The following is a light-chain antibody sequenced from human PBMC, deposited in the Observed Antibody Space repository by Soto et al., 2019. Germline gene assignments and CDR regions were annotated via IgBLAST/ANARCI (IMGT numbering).Light chain of an antibody. CDR1: QGTRND. CDR3: LQDYNYPRT. CDR2: AAA. Sequence: AIQMTQSPSSLSASVGDRVTITCRASQGTRNDLGRYQQKPGKAPKLLISAAASLQSGVPSRFSGSGSGTDLTLTISSLQPDDFATYYCLQDYNYPRTFGQGTKLDLK. V-gene: IGKV1-6*01. J-gene: IGKJ2*01.